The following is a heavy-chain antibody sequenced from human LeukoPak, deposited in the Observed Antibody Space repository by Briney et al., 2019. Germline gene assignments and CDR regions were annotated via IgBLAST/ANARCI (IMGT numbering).Heavy chain of an antibody. CDR3: ARGPITMVRGVMGY. CDR2: INHSGST. D-gene: IGHD3-10*01. CDR1: GGSFSGYY. V-gene: IGHV4-34*01. J-gene: IGHJ4*02. Sequence: SETLSLTCGVYGGSFSGYYWSWIRQPPGKGLEWIGEINHSGSTNYNPSLKSRVTISVDTSKNQFSLKLSSVTAADTAVYYCARGPITMVRGVMGYWGQGTLVTVSS.